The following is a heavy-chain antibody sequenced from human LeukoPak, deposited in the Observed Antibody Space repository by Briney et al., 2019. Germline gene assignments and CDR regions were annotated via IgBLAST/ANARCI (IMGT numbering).Heavy chain of an antibody. CDR3: ARDSGCSGGSCCFESY. J-gene: IGHJ4*02. CDR1: GGSISSGGYY. Sequence: SQTLSLTCTVSGGSISSGGYYWSWIRQPPGKGLEWIGYIYHSGSTYYNPSLKSRVTISVDRSKNQFSLKLSSVTAADTAVYYCARDSGCSGGSCCFESYWGQGTLVTVSS. CDR2: IYHSGST. D-gene: IGHD2-15*01. V-gene: IGHV4-30-2*01.